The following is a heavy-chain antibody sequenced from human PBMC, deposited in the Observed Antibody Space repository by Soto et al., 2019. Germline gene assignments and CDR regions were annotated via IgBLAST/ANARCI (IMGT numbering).Heavy chain of an antibody. Sequence: ASVKVSCKASGYTFSTWDIDWVRLATGQGLEWMGSMNPNSGKADYAQKFQGRVTITADTSTSTAYMELSSLRSEDTAVYYCASSKKGMVRGVRNPYYYGMDVWGQGTTVTVSS. CDR1: GYTFSTWD. CDR3: ASSKKGMVRGVRNPYYYGMDV. J-gene: IGHJ6*02. CDR2: MNPNSGKA. D-gene: IGHD3-10*01. V-gene: IGHV1-8*01.